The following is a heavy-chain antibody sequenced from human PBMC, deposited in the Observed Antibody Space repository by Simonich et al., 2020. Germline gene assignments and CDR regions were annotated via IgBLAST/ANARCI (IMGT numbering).Heavy chain of an antibody. V-gene: IGHV4-38-2*01. D-gene: IGHD6-13*01. CDR2: IYHVGST. CDR1: GYSISSGYY. CDR3: ARVGYSNYYYYGMDV. J-gene: IGHJ6*02. Sequence: QVQLQESGPGLVKPSETLSLTCAVSGYSISSGYYWGWIRQPPGKGLGWIGSIYHVGSTSSNPSLKSRVTISVDTSKNQFSLKLSSVTAADTAVYYCARVGYSNYYYYGMDVWGQGTTVTVSS.